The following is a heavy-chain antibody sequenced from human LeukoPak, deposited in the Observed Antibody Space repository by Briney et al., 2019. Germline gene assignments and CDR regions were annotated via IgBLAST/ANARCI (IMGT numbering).Heavy chain of an antibody. J-gene: IGHJ5*02. CDR1: GGTFSSYA. D-gene: IGHD2-2*02. CDR3: ARVDDIVVVPAAIRNWFDP. CDR2: IIPIFGTA. V-gene: IGHV1-69*05. Sequence: SVKVSCKASGGTFSSYAISWVRQAPGQGLEWMGGIIPIFGTANYAQKFQGRVTITTDESTSTAYMELSSLRSEDTAVYYCARVDDIVVVPAAIRNWFDPWGQGTLVTVSS.